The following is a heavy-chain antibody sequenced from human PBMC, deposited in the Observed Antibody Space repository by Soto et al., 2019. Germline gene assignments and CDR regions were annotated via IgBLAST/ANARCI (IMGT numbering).Heavy chain of an antibody. J-gene: IGHJ3*01. V-gene: IGHV4-38-2*01. Sequence: SETLSLTCGVSGHSISSVYYWGWILQPPGRGLEWIGNIYHSGNTYYNPSLESRVTISLDTSKNQFSLRLNSVTAADTAVYYCARGANIMATSNDPFDVWGQGTMVTVSS. CDR1: GHSISSVYY. CDR2: IYHSGNT. CDR3: ARGANIMATSNDPFDV. D-gene: IGHD5-12*01.